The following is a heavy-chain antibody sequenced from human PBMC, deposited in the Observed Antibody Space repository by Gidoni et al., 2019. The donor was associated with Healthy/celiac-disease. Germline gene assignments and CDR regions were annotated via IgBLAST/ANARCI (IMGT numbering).Heavy chain of an antibody. Sequence: QVQLVQSGAEVKKPGSSVKVSCKASGGTFSSYAISWVRQAPGQGLEWMGGIIPIFGTANYAQKFQGRVTITADKSTSTAYMELSSLRSEDTAVYYCATALPREYTVTTALYYYYMDVWGKGTTVTVSS. CDR2: IIPIFGTA. D-gene: IGHD4-17*01. CDR3: ATALPREYTVTTALYYYYMDV. V-gene: IGHV1-69*06. CDR1: GGTFSSYA. J-gene: IGHJ6*03.